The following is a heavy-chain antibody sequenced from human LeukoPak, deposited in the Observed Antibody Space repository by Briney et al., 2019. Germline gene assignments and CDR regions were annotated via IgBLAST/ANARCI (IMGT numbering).Heavy chain of an antibody. D-gene: IGHD6-19*01. Sequence: SETLSLTCTVSGVSISTYYWSWNRQPAGKGLEWIGRIYTGGNTNYNPSLKSRVTISIDTSKNQISLRLDSVTAADTAVYYCARDWAVAGPHWFDPWGQGTLVTVSS. V-gene: IGHV4-4*07. CDR2: IYTGGNT. CDR1: GVSISTYY. CDR3: ARDWAVAGPHWFDP. J-gene: IGHJ5*02.